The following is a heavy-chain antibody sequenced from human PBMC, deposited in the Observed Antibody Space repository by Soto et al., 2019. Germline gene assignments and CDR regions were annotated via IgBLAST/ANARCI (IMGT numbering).Heavy chain of an antibody. Sequence: QITLKESGPTLVKPTQPLTLTCTFSGFSLTTRGVGVGWIRQPPGKHLECLALIYWDDDKRYSPSLQSRLSITKDTSKNQVVLTMTNVDPVDTATYYCAHIPNYYQYDWFDPWGQGTLVSVSS. CDR2: IYWDDDK. CDR3: AHIPNYYQYDWFDP. V-gene: IGHV2-5*02. CDR1: GFSLTTRGVG. D-gene: IGHD3-16*01. J-gene: IGHJ5*02.